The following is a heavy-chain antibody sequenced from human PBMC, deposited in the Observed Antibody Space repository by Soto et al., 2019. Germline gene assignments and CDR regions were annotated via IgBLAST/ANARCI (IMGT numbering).Heavy chain of an antibody. J-gene: IGHJ5*02. V-gene: IGHV4-30-4*01. Sequence: SETLSLTCSVSGDSIRSSGYFWTWSRQPPGKGLEWIGYIYDSGSTYYNPSLKSRVTISEDTSKNQFSLRLNSVIAVDTAVYYCARASCSSTSWYPQRFDPWGQGALVTV. D-gene: IGHD2-2*01. CDR3: ARASCSSTSWYPQRFDP. CDR1: GDSIRSSGYF. CDR2: IYDSGST.